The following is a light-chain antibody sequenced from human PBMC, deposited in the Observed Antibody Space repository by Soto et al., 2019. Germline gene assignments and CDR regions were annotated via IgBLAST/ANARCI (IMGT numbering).Light chain of an antibody. Sequence: IGLTQSPGTLSLSTGERATLSCRASQSVSSSYLAWYQQKPGQAPRLLIYGASSRATGIPDRFSGSGSGTDFTLTISRLEPEDFAVYYCQQYGSSPWTFGQGTKVDI. J-gene: IGKJ1*01. CDR3: QQYGSSPWT. CDR2: GAS. CDR1: QSVSSSY. V-gene: IGKV3-20*01.